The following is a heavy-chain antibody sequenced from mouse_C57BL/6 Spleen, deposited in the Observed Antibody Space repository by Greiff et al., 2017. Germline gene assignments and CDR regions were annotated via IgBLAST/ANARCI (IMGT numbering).Heavy chain of an antibody. CDR1: GYAFSSSW. CDR2: IYPGDGDT. J-gene: IGHJ4*01. D-gene: IGHD1-1*01. CDR3: ARLGTTVVADYYAMDY. V-gene: IGHV1-82*01. Sequence: QVQLQQSGPELVKPGASVKISCKASGYAFSSSWMNWVKQRPGKGLEWIGRIYPGDGDTNYNGKFKGKATLTADKSSSTAYMQLSSLTSEDSAVYFCARLGTTVVADYYAMDYWGQGTSVTVSS.